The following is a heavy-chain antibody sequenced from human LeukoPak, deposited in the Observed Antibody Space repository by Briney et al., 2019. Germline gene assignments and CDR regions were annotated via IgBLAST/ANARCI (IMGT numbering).Heavy chain of an antibody. V-gene: IGHV4-31*03. CDR2: IYYSGST. J-gene: IGHJ4*02. Sequence: SRTLSLTCTVSGGSISSGGYYWSWIRQHPGKGLEWIGYIYYSGSTYYNPSLKSRVSISVDTSKNQFSLKLSSVTAADTAVYYCARGNRGIATSGKVDYWGQGTLVTVSS. D-gene: IGHD6-13*01. CDR1: GGSISSGGYY. CDR3: ARGNRGIATSGKVDY.